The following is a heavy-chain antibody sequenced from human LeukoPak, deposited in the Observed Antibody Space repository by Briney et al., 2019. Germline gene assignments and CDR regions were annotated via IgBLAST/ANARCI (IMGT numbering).Heavy chain of an antibody. CDR3: ARTPAAAGTPTHDY. CDR1: GGSFSGYY. V-gene: IGHV4-34*01. D-gene: IGHD6-13*01. Sequence: PSETLSLTCAVYGGSFSGYYWSWIRQPPGKGLEWIGEINHSGSTNYNPSLKSRFTISVDTSKNQFSLKLSSVTAADTAVYYCARTPAAAGTPTHDYWGQGTLVTVSS. CDR2: INHSGST. J-gene: IGHJ4*02.